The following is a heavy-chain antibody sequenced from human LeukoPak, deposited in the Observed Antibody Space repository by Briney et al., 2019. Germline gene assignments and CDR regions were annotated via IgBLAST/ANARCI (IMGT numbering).Heavy chain of an antibody. V-gene: IGHV4-59*01. CDR2: VHYSGTA. J-gene: IGHJ4*02. CDR1: DGSITNYD. D-gene: IGHD5-12*01. Sequence: SETLSLTCTVSDGSITNYDWSWVRQPPGKGLEFIGHVHYSGTANYNPSLRSRVTISIDTSKKHFSLKLSSVTAADTAVYYCARGSAGYPPDYWGQGTLVTVSS. CDR3: ARGSAGYPPDY.